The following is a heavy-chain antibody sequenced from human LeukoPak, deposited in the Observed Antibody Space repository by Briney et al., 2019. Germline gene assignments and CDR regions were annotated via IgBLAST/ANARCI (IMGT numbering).Heavy chain of an antibody. CDR1: GFTFDDYA. Sequence: PGGSLRLPCAASGFTFDDYAMHWVRQAPGRGLEWVSGITWNSGSIGYADSVKGRFTISRDNAKNSLYLQMNSLRDDDTALYYCARSSSGSYYLPCEYWGQGTLVTVSS. D-gene: IGHD3-10*01. CDR3: ARSSSGSYYLPCEY. V-gene: IGHV3-9*01. CDR2: ITWNSGSI. J-gene: IGHJ4*02.